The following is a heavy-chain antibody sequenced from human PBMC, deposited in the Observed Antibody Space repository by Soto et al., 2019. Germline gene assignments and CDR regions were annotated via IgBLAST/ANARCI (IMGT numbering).Heavy chain of an antibody. CDR1: GGSVSSGSYY. Sequence: TLSLTCTVSGGSVSSGSYYWSWIRQPPGKGLEWIGYIYYSGSTNYNPSLKSRVTISVDTSKNQFSLKLSSVTAADTAVYYCARLYSGYDFFDYGMDVWGQGTTVTVSS. J-gene: IGHJ6*02. CDR3: ARLYSGYDFFDYGMDV. V-gene: IGHV4-61*01. D-gene: IGHD5-12*01. CDR2: IYYSGST.